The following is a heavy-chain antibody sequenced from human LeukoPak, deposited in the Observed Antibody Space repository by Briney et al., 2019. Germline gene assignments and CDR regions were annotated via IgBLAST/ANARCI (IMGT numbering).Heavy chain of an antibody. Sequence: SQTLSLTCAISGDSVSSNSAAWNWIRQSPSRGLEWLGRTYYRSKWYNDYAVSVKSRITINPDTSKNQFSLQLNSVTPEDTAVYYCARADIVVVPAAVNWFDPWGQGTLVTVSS. J-gene: IGHJ5*02. CDR3: ARADIVVVPAAVNWFDP. CDR2: TYYRSKWYN. D-gene: IGHD2-2*01. CDR1: GDSVSSNSAA. V-gene: IGHV6-1*01.